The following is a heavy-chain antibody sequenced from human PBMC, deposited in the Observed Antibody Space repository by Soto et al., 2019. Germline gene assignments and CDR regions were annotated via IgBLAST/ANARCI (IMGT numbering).Heavy chain of an antibody. CDR3: AKKDGYFPHHYDDLAV. Sequence: GLCLRRSWAASGFSFSSYAMSGVRQAPGKGLEWVSGISGSGVSTYYADSVKGRFTISRDNSKNTLFLQTNSLRADDPAVYYFAKKDGYFPHHYDDLAVWGPGSTV. CDR1: GFSFSSYA. J-gene: IGHJ6*02. D-gene: IGHD4-17*01. V-gene: IGHV3-23*01. CDR2: ISGSGVST.